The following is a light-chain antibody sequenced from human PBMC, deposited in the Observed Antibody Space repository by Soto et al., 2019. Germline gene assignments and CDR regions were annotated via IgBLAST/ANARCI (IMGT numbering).Light chain of an antibody. CDR1: QSVSSN. V-gene: IGKV3-15*01. CDR2: GAS. Sequence: EIVMTHSPATLSVSPWEIATLSCRASQSVSSNLAWYQQKPGQAPRLLIYGASSRATGIPVRFSGSGSGTEFTLTISSLQSEDFAVYYCQQYNNWPLTFGQGTRLEI. J-gene: IGKJ5*01. CDR3: QQYNNWPLT.